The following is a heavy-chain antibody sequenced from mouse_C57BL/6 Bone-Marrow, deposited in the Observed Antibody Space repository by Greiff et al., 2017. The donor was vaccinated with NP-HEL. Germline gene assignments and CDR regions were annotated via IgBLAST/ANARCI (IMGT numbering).Heavy chain of an antibody. CDR2: IYPGDGDT. CDR3: SRGESCGAFFDY. CDR1: GYTFSTSW. V-gene: IGHV1-82*01. Sequence: QVTLKVSGPELVKPGASVKISCKASGYTFSTSWMNWLKQRPGKGLEWIGRIYPGDGDTHYSGNFEGKASLTAATSYNSAYMQLSSLTSEDSAFYFCSRGESCGAFFDYWGQGTTLTVAS. J-gene: IGHJ2*01. D-gene: IGHD1-1*02.